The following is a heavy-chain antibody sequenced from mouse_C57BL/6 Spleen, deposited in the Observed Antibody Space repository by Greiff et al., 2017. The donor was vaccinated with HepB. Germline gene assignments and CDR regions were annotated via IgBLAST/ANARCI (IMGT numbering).Heavy chain of an antibody. CDR1: GYTFTSYG. V-gene: IGHV1-81*01. D-gene: IGHD1-1*01. J-gene: IGHJ2*01. CDR3: ARQAGSSRYYFDY. CDR2: IYPRSGNT. Sequence: QVQLKQSGAELARPGASVKLSCKASGYTFTSYGISWVKQRTGQGLEWIGEIYPRSGNTYYNEKFKGKATLTADKSSSTAYMELRSLTSEDSAVYFCARQAGSSRYYFDYWGQGTTLTVSS.